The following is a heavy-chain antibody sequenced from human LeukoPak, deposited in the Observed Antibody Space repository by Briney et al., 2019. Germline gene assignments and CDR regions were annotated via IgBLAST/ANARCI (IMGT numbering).Heavy chain of an antibody. J-gene: IGHJ5*02. CDR3: ASISTVTTPTSGWFDP. D-gene: IGHD4-17*01. CDR1: GGSISSYY. Sequence: SETLSLTCTVSGGSISSYYWSWIRQPPGKGLEWIGYTHYSGSTNYNPSLKSRVTISVDTSKNQFSLKLSSVTAADTAVYYCASISTVTTPTSGWFDPWGQGTLVTVSS. V-gene: IGHV4-59*12. CDR2: THYSGST.